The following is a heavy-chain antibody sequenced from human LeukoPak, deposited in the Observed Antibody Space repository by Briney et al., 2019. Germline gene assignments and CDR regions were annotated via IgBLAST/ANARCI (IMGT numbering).Heavy chain of an antibody. V-gene: IGHV1-69*13. J-gene: IGHJ4*02. D-gene: IGHD3-9*01. CDR3: ARLTLLTGSPHPTPEDY. CDR1: GGTFSSYA. Sequence: GASVKVSCKASGGTFSSYAISWVRQAPGQGLEWMGGIIPIFGTANYAQKFQGRVTITADESTSTAYMELSSLRSEDTAVYYCARLTLLTGSPHPTPEDYWGQGTLVTVSS. CDR2: IIPIFGTA.